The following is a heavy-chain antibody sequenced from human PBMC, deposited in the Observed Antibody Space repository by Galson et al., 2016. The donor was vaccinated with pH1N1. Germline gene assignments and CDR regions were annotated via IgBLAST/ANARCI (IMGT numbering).Heavy chain of an antibody. CDR2: IKPDGSEI. V-gene: IGHV3-7*01. CDR1: TFTFSLYW. J-gene: IGHJ6*02. CDR3: AREKLERRGGYFYGTDV. D-gene: IGHD1-1*01. Sequence: SLRLSCAASTFTFSLYWMSWVRQAPGKGLEWVANIKPDGSEIYYVASVKGRFTISRDSANRSLYLQMNSLRDEDTAVYYCAREKLERRGGYFYGTDVWGQGTTVTVSS.